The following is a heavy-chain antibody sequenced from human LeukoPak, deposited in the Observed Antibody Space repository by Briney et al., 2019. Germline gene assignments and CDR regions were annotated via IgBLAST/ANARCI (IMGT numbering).Heavy chain of an antibody. Sequence: PSETLSLTCTVSGGSISSYYWSWMRQPPGKGLEWIGYIYYSGSTNYNPSLKSRVTISVDTSKNQFSLKLSSVTAADTAVYYCARVKQQLVDYWGQGTLVTVSS. CDR3: ARVKQQLVDY. D-gene: IGHD6-13*01. CDR2: IYYSGST. CDR1: GGSISSYY. V-gene: IGHV4-59*01. J-gene: IGHJ4*02.